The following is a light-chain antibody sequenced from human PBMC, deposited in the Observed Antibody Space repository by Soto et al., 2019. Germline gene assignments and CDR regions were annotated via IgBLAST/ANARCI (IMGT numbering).Light chain of an antibody. CDR3: TSYTTASPYV. J-gene: IGLJ1*01. CDR2: EVS. Sequence: QSALTQPASVSGSPGQSITISCTGTINDVGGYDFVSWYQHHPGKAPKLMIFEVSNRPSGVSNRFSGSKSGNTASLTISGLQDEDEADYYCTSYTTASPYVFGTGPKVTVL. V-gene: IGLV2-14*01. CDR1: INDVGGYDF.